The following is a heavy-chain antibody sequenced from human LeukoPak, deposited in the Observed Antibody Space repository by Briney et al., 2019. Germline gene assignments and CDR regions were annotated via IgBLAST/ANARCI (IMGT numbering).Heavy chain of an antibody. J-gene: IGHJ5*01. CDR3: ARCEVTATQVDS. CDR2: IYYSGST. CDR1: GGSISSGGYY. D-gene: IGHD2-21*02. V-gene: IGHV4-31*03. Sequence: TLSLTCTVSGGSISSGGYYWSWIRQHPGKGLEWIGYIYYSGSTYYNPSLKSRVTISVDTSKNQFSLKLSSVTAADTAVYYCARCEVTATQVDSWSQGTLVTVSS.